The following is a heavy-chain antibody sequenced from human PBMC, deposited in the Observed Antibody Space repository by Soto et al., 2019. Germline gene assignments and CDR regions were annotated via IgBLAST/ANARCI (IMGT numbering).Heavy chain of an antibody. CDR2: INHSGST. J-gene: IGHJ6*02. CDR1: GGSFRGYY. CDR3: ARGQSSSWNWDYYYGMDV. Sequence: SETLSLTCAVYGGSFRGYYLSWIRQPPGKGLEWIGEINHSGSTNYNPSLKSRVTISVDTSKNQFSLKLSSVTAADTAVYYCARGQSSSWNWDYYYGMDVWGQGTTVTVSS. D-gene: IGHD6-13*01. V-gene: IGHV4-34*01.